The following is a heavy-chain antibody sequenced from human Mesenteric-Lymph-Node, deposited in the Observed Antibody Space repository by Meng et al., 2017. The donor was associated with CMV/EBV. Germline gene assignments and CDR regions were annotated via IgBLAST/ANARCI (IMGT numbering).Heavy chain of an antibody. CDR3: AEFGGYDDAFDI. D-gene: IGHD5-12*01. CDR1: GYTFSGYY. J-gene: IGHJ3*02. V-gene: IGHV1-2*06. CDR2: INPNSGGT. Sequence: CKASGYTFSGYYMHWVRQAPGQGLEWMGRINPNSGGTNYAQKFQGRVTMTRDTSISTAYMELSRLRSDDTAVYYCAEFGGYDDAFDIWGQGTMVTVSS.